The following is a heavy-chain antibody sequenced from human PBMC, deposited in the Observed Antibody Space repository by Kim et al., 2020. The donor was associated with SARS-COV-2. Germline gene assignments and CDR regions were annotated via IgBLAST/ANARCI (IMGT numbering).Heavy chain of an antibody. CDR2: IYYSGST. Sequence: SETLSLTCTVSGGSISSYYWSWIRQPPGKGLEWIGYIYYSGSTNYNPSLKSRVTISVDTPKNQFSLKLSSVTAADTAVYYCARHRGLLGRYYYGMDVWGQGTTVTVSS. D-gene: IGHD3-16*01. V-gene: IGHV4-59*08. CDR1: GGSISSYY. CDR3: ARHRGLLGRYYYGMDV. J-gene: IGHJ6*02.